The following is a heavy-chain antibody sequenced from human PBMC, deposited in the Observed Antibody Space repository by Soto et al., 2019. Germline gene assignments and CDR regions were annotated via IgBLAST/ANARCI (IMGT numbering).Heavy chain of an antibody. Sequence: QITLKESGPTLVKPTQTLTLTCTFSGFSLSTSGVGVGWIRQPPGKALEWLALIYWDNDKRHSPSLKSRLTITKDTSKNQVVLTLTNMDPVDTATYYCAHRKQEFDQWGQGTLVTVSS. J-gene: IGHJ4*02. CDR3: AHRKQEFDQ. CDR1: GFSLSTSGVG. V-gene: IGHV2-5*02. D-gene: IGHD6-13*01. CDR2: IYWDNDK.